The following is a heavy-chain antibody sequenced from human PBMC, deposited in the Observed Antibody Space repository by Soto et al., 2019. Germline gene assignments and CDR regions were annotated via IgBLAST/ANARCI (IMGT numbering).Heavy chain of an antibody. CDR1: GYTFTAHW. D-gene: IGHD4-17*01. V-gene: IGHV5-51*01. J-gene: IGHJ4*02. Sequence: EVQLVQSGAEVKKPGESLEISCKGSGYTFTAHWIAWVRQMPGKRLEWMGLIYPDDSDTRYSPSFQGQVTISADKSSNTAYLQWSSLKASDTAIYYCARRAGDYIGRGFDYWGQGTPVTVSS. CDR2: IYPDDSDT. CDR3: ARRAGDYIGRGFDY.